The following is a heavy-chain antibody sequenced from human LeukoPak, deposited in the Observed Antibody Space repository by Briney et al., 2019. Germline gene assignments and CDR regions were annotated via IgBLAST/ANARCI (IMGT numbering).Heavy chain of an antibody. Sequence: AASVKVSCKASGYTFKGYFVHWVRQAPGQGLQWVGWINPNSGDTHYAQMFQGRVTMTRDTSINTAYMELRRVRSDDTAVYYCAKSAQYSSAWFTGSFDYWGQGTLVTVSS. J-gene: IGHJ4*02. V-gene: IGHV1-2*02. CDR1: GYTFKGYF. D-gene: IGHD6-13*01. CDR3: AKSAQYSSAWFTGSFDY. CDR2: INPNSGDT.